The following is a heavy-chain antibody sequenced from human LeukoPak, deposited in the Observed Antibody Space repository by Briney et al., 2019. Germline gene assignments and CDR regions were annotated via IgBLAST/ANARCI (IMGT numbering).Heavy chain of an antibody. V-gene: IGHV1-69*13. D-gene: IGHD6-19*01. CDR2: IIPIFDTA. CDR1: GGTFSSYA. J-gene: IGHJ4*02. CDR3: ARDHSSGGPYFDY. Sequence: SVKVSCKASGGTFSSYAISWVRQAPGQGLEWMGGIIPIFDTANYAQKFQGRVTITADESTSTAYMELSSLRSEDTAVYYCARDHSSGGPYFDYWGQGTLVTVSS.